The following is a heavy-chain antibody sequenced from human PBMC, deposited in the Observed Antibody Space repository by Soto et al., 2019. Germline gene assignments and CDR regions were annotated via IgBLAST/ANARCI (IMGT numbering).Heavy chain of an antibody. CDR1: GGSISSSGYY. V-gene: IGHV4-39*02. D-gene: IGHD3-22*01. CDR3: ARDLFYYDGSCYYNEYFHH. J-gene: IGHJ1*01. Sequence: QLQLQESGPGLVKPSETLSLTCTVSGGSISSSGYYWGWIRQPPGKGLEYIGTIYYSGSTYYNPSLKSRVTISVDTSKNQFSLKLSSVTAADTAVYYCARDLFYYDGSCYYNEYFHHWGQGTLVTVSS. CDR2: IYYSGST.